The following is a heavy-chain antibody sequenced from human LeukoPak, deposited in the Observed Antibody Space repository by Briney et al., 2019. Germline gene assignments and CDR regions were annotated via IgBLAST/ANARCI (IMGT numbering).Heavy chain of an antibody. D-gene: IGHD6-13*01. CDR1: GFTFSSYS. CDR3: ARVRANWYEDN. CDR2: ITTTFYT. V-gene: IGHV3-21*01. J-gene: IGHJ4*02. Sequence: GGSLRLSCAASGFTFSSYSFNWVRQVPGKGLEWVSSITTTFYTYYADSVKGRFTISRDNAKNSLYLQMSSLRVEDTAVYCARVRANWYEDNWGQGILVTVSS.